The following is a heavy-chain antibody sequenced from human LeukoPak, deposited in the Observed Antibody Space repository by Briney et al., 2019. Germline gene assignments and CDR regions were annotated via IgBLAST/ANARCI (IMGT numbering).Heavy chain of an antibody. V-gene: IGHV3-9*01. J-gene: IGHJ4*02. CDR1: GFTFDDYA. CDR3: AKATSSGSYYDVGFYYFDN. Sequence: GGSLRLSCAASGFTFDDYAMHWVRQAPGKGLEWVSGISWNSGSIGYADSVKGRFTISRDNAKNSLYLQMNSLRAEDTALYYCAKATSSGSYYDVGFYYFDNWGQGTLVTVSS. D-gene: IGHD3-10*01. CDR2: ISWNSGSI.